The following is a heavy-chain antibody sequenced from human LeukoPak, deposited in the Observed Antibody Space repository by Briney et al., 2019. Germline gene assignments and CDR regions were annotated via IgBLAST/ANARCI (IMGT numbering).Heavy chain of an antibody. CDR2: ISSSSSYI. CDR3: ARDRYGGDDFWSGYRSDAFDI. V-gene: IGHV3-21*01. D-gene: IGHD3-3*01. Sequence: GGSLRLSCAASGFSFSNYWMNWVRQAPGKGLEWVSSISSSSSYIYYADSVKGRFTISRDNAKNSLYLQMNSLRAEDTAVYYCARDRYGGDDFWSGYRSDAFDIWGQGTMVTVSS. CDR1: GFSFSNYW. J-gene: IGHJ3*02.